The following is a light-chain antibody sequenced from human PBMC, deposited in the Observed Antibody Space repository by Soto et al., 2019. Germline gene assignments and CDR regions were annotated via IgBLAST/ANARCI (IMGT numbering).Light chain of an antibody. Sequence: DLVMTQSPLSLPVTPGEPASISCRSSQSLLHSNGYNYLDWYLQKPGQSPQLLIYLGSNRASGVPDRFSGRGSGTDLTLNISRVEAADVGVYYCMQALQTPLTFGGGTKVEI. CDR1: QSLLHSNGYNY. CDR2: LGS. CDR3: MQALQTPLT. V-gene: IGKV2-28*01. J-gene: IGKJ4*01.